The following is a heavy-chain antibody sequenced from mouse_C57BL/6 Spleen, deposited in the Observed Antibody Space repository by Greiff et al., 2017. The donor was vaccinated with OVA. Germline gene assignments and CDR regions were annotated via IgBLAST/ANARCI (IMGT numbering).Heavy chain of an antibody. J-gene: IGHJ4*01. D-gene: IGHD2-14*01. V-gene: IGHV1-50*01. Sequence: QVQLKQPGAELVKPGASVKLSCKASGYTFTSYWMQWVNQRPGQGLEWIGEIDPSDSYTNYNQKFKGKATLTVDTSSSTAYMQLSSLTSEDSAVYYCARGDRGYAMDYWGQGTSVTVSS. CDR2: IDPSDSYT. CDR1: GYTFTSYW. CDR3: ARGDRGYAMDY.